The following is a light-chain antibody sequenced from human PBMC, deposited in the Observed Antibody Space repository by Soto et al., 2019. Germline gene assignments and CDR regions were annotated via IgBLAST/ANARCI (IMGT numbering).Light chain of an antibody. V-gene: IGKV3-15*01. CDR1: KSVSSN. J-gene: IGKJ1*01. CDR2: GAS. Sequence: EIVMTQSPATLSVSPGERATLSCRASKSVSSNLARYEQKPGQAPRALIYGASTRATGIPARFSGSGSGTEFTLTISSLQSEDFAVYYCQQYNNWPPWTFGQGTKVEIK. CDR3: QQYNNWPPWT.